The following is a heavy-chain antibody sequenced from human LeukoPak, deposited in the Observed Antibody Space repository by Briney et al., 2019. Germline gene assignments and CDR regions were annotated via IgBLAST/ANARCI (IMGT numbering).Heavy chain of an antibody. Sequence: ASVKVSCKASGYTFTNYGIYWVRQAPGQGFQWMGWISVNNGNTNYARKFRDRFTMTADTATSTAYMELRSLRSDDTAVYYCTRGRFSSGWNLLGYWGQGSLVIVSS. CDR1: GYTFTNYG. CDR3: TRGRFSSGWNLLGY. V-gene: IGHV1-18*01. CDR2: ISVNNGNT. D-gene: IGHD6-19*01. J-gene: IGHJ4*02.